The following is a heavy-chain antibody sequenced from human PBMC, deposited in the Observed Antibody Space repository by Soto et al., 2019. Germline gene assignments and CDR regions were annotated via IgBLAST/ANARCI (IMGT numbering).Heavy chain of an antibody. J-gene: IGHJ3*02. CDR3: ARGDRITIFGVVTHDAFDI. CDR2: IIPIFGTA. Sequence: GASLKVSCKASGGTFNSYAISWVRQAPGQGLEWMGGIIPIFGTANYAQKFQGRVTITADESTSTAYMELSSLRSEDTAVYYCARGDRITIFGVVTHDAFDIWGQGTMVTVSS. V-gene: IGHV1-69*13. D-gene: IGHD3-3*01. CDR1: GGTFNSYA.